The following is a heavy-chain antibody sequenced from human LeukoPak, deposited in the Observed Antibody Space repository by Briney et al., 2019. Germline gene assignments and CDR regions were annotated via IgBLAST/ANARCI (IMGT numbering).Heavy chain of an antibody. Sequence: SVKVSCKASGGTFSSYAISWVRQAPGQGLEWMGRIIPILGIANYAQKFQGRVTITADKSTSTAYMELSSLRSEDTAVYYCAREAVDTAMAKSLCYFDYWGQGTLVTVSS. J-gene: IGHJ4*02. V-gene: IGHV1-69*04. CDR2: IIPILGIA. CDR1: GGTFSSYA. CDR3: AREAVDTAMAKSLCYFDY. D-gene: IGHD5-18*01.